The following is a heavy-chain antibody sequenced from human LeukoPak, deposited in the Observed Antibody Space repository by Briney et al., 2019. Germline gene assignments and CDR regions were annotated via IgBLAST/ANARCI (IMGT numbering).Heavy chain of an antibody. CDR1: GFTFTSYT. J-gene: IGHJ4*02. CDR2: ITGGSGTI. D-gene: IGHD6-6*01. Sequence: GGSLRLSCAASGFTFTSYTMNWVRQAPGKGLEWVSFITGGSGTIYYADSVKGRFTISRDNAKNSLYLQMNSLRAEDTALYYCARREYTAFDYWGQGTLVTVSS. CDR3: ARREYTAFDY. V-gene: IGHV3-48*04.